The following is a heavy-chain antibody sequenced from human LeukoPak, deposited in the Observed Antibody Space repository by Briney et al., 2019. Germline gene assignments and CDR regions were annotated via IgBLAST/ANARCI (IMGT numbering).Heavy chain of an antibody. D-gene: IGHD3-9*01. V-gene: IGHV4-59*08. CDR1: GGSISSYY. CDR3: ARLPNYDILTGYHYWFDP. J-gene: IGHJ5*02. Sequence: TSETLSLTCTVSGGSISSYYWSWIRQPPGKGLEWIGYIYYSGSTNYNPSLKSRVTISVDTSKNQFSLKLSSVTAADTAVYYCARLPNYDILTGYHYWFDPWGQGTLVTVSS. CDR2: IYYSGST.